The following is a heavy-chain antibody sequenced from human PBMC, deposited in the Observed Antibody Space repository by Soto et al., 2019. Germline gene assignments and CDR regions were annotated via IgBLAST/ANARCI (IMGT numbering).Heavy chain of an antibody. D-gene: IGHD5-12*01. Sequence: GASVKVSCKASGGTFSSYAISWVRQAPGQGLEWMGGIIPIFGTANYAQKFQGRVTITADESTSTAYMELSSLRSEDTAVYYCARFGYSGYDRYYYYYGMDVWGQGTTVTVS. V-gene: IGHV1-69*13. CDR3: ARFGYSGYDRYYYYYGMDV. CDR1: GGTFSSYA. CDR2: IIPIFGTA. J-gene: IGHJ6*02.